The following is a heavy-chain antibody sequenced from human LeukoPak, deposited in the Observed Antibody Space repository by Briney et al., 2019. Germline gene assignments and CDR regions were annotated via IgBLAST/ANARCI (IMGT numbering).Heavy chain of an antibody. CDR2: INPNSGGT. V-gene: IGHV1-2*02. CDR1: GYTFTGYY. CDR3: ARDYGYYDSSGYDY. Sequence: SVKVSCKASGYTFTGYYMHWVRQAPGQGLEWMGWINPNSGGTNYAQKFQGRVTMTRDTSISTAYMELSRLRSDDTAVYYCARDYGYYDSSGYDYWGQGTLVTVSS. D-gene: IGHD3-22*01. J-gene: IGHJ4*02.